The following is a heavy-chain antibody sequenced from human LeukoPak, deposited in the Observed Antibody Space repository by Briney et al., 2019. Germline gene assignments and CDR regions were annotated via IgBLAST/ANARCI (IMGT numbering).Heavy chain of an antibody. J-gene: IGHJ3*02. V-gene: IGHV3-23*01. CDR1: GFTFSSYA. D-gene: IGHD3-10*01. CDR3: AKALWFGELYAFDI. Sequence: PAGSLSLSCAASGFTFSSYAMSWVRQAPGEGLEWGSAISGSGGSTYYADSVKSRFTISRDNSKNTLYLQMNCLRAEDTAVYYWAKALWFGELYAFDIWGQGTMVTVSS. CDR2: ISGSGGST.